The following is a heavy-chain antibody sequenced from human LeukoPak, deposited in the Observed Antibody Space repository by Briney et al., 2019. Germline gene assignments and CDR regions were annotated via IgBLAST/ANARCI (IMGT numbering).Heavy chain of an antibody. CDR1: GFAPSNAW. D-gene: IGHD5-12*01. Sequence: RRSPRPSPAPSGFAPSNAWMNSGPPAPRQGLGRVGRIKSTADDGTTHYVARVKGRFTISRDDSKNTLYLQMDSLKTEDTAVYYCTTVGGYDYFDYWGQGTLVTVSS. V-gene: IGHV3-15*01. CDR3: TTVGGYDYFDY. J-gene: IGHJ4*02. CDR2: IKSTADDGTT.